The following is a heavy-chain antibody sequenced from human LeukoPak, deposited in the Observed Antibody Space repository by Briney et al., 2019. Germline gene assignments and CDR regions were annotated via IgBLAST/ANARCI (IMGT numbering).Heavy chain of an antibody. Sequence: SVKVSCKASGGTFSSYAISWVRQAPGQGLEWMGGIIPIFGTANYAQKFQGRVTITTDESTSTAYMELSGLRSEDTAVYYCAREPRSGYYPYYFDYWGQGTLVTVSS. CDR2: IIPIFGTA. CDR3: AREPRSGYYPYYFDY. D-gene: IGHD3-3*01. V-gene: IGHV1-69*05. J-gene: IGHJ4*02. CDR1: GGTFSSYA.